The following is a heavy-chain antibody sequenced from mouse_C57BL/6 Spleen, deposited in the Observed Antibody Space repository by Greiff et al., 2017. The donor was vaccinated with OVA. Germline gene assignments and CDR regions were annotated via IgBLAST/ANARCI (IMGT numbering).Heavy chain of an antibody. J-gene: IGHJ4*01. CDR2: ISYDGSN. CDR1: GYSITSGYY. D-gene: IGHD4-1*01. V-gene: IGHV3-6*01. CDR3: ARVPNWDDYAMDY. Sequence: EVKLQESGPGLVKPSQSLSLTCSVTGYSITSGYYWNWIRQFPGNKLEWMGYISYDGSNNYNPSLKNRISITRDTSKNQFFLKLNSVTTEDTATYYCARVPNWDDYAMDYWGQGTSVTVSS.